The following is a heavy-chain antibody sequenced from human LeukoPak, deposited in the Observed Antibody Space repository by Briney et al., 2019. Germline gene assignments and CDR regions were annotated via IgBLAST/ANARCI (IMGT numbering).Heavy chain of an antibody. Sequence: ASVKVSCKASGYTFTDYYMHWVRQAPGQGLEWMGWINPYSGGTNYAQNFQGRVTMTRDTSISTGYMELSRLGADDTAVYYCARIRGGNNYHFDYWGQGTLVTVSS. CDR2: INPYSGGT. D-gene: IGHD1-26*01. V-gene: IGHV1-2*02. CDR3: ARIRGGNNYHFDY. CDR1: GYTFTDYY. J-gene: IGHJ4*02.